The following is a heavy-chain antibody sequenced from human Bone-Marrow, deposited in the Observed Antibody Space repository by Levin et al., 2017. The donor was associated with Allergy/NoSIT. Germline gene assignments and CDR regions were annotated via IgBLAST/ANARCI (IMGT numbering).Heavy chain of an antibody. CDR1: GGSINSDTYY. CDR2: FYYGGNT. V-gene: IGHV4-39*07. J-gene: IGHJ6*02. Sequence: SETLSLTCTVSGGSINSDTYYWGWIRQPPGRGLEWIGSFYYGGNTYYNPSLKSRVSISVDTSANQYSLKLNSVTAADTAVYYCGRVGYCAGTTCFVFYYYAMDVWGQGTTVTVSS. D-gene: IGHD2-8*02. CDR3: GRVGYCAGTTCFVFYYYAMDV.